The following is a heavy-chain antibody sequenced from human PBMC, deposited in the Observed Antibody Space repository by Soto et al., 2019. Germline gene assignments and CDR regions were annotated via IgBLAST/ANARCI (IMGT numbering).Heavy chain of an antibody. CDR1: GGSISSGGYF. Sequence: QVQLQESGPGLVKPSQTLSLTCTVSGGSISSGGYFWSWIRQHPGKGLDWIGYIYYSGDTYYNPSPERRLTISVDTSKNQFSLKLSSVTAAATAGYYCARGVDFGGNSYFDYWGQGTLVTVSS. V-gene: IGHV4-31*03. D-gene: IGHD4-17*01. J-gene: IGHJ4*02. CDR2: IYYSGDT. CDR3: ARGVDFGGNSYFDY.